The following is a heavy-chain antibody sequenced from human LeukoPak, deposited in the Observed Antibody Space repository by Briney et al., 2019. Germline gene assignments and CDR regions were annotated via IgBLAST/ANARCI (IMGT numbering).Heavy chain of an antibody. CDR3: ARDLGAGWYYFDY. V-gene: IGHV4-59*13. CDR1: GGSISNYH. Sequence: SETLSLTCTVSGGSISNYHWSWIRQPPGKGLEWIGYIHYSGSTNYNPSLKNRVIISVDTSKNQFSLKLSSVIAADTAVYYCARDLGAGWYYFDYWGQGTLVTVSS. D-gene: IGHD6-13*01. J-gene: IGHJ4*02. CDR2: IHYSGST.